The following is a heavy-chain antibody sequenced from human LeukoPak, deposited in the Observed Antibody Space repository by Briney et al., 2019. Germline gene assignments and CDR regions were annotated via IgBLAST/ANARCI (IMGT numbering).Heavy chain of an antibody. J-gene: IGHJ4*02. CDR1: RFTFSSYA. V-gene: IGHV3-23*01. Sequence: GGSLRLSCAASRFTFSSYAMSWVRQAPGKGLEWVSSISGSGDSTYYADSVKGRFTISRDNAKNSLYLQMNSLRAEDTAVYYCARDLNSIQLKNWGQGTLVTVSS. CDR2: ISGSGDST. D-gene: IGHD5-18*01. CDR3: ARDLNSIQLKN.